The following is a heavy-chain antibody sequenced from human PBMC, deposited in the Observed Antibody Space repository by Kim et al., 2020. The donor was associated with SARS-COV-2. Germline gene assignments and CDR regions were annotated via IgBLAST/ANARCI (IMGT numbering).Heavy chain of an antibody. CDR1: GGSISSSSYY. V-gene: IGHV4-39*07. Sequence: SETLSLTCTVSGGSISSSSYYWGWIRQPPGKGLEWIGSIYYSGSTYYNPSLKSRVTISVDTSKNQFSLKLSSVTAADTAVYYCARGWWELLSPARFDPWGQGTLVTVSS. CDR2: IYYSGST. D-gene: IGHD1-26*01. J-gene: IGHJ5*02. CDR3: ARGWWELLSPARFDP.